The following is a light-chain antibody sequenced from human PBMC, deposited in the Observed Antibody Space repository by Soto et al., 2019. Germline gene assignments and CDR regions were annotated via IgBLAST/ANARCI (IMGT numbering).Light chain of an antibody. V-gene: IGLV2-14*03. CDR2: DVS. CDR3: SSYTSISTVV. Sequence: QSALTQPASVSGSPGQSITISCTGTSSDVGGYNYVSWYQHHPGKAPKLMIYDVSTRPSGVSNRFSGSKPGNTASLTISGLQAEDEADYYCSSYTSISTVVFGGGTKVTVL. J-gene: IGLJ2*01. CDR1: SSDVGGYNY.